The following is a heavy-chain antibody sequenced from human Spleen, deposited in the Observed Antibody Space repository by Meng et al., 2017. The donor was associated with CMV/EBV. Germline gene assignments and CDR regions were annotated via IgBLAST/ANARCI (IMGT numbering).Heavy chain of an antibody. J-gene: IGHJ4*02. CDR3: AKGKEFHWNYDPLPFDY. D-gene: IGHD1-7*01. CDR2: ISTTSSYI. CDR1: RFTFSSYS. Sequence: GESLKISCAASRFTFSSYSMNWGRQAPGKGLEWVSSISTTSSYIYYADSVKGRFTISRDNAKNSLYLQMNSLRAEDTAVYYCAKGKEFHWNYDPLPFDYWGQGTLVTVSS. V-gene: IGHV3-21*01.